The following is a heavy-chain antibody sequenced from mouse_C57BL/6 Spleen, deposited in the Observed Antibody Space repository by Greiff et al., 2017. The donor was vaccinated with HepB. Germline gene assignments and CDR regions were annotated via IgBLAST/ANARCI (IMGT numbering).Heavy chain of an antibody. Sequence: EVQLQQSGPVLVKPGASVKMSCKASGYTFTDYYMNWVKQSHGKSLEWIGVINPYNGGTSYNQKFKGKATLTVDKSTSTAYMELNSLTSEDSAVYCCARWGLRFYAMDYWGQGTSVTVSS. CDR3: ARWGLRFYAMDY. J-gene: IGHJ4*01. V-gene: IGHV1-19*01. D-gene: IGHD1-1*01. CDR1: GYTFTDYY. CDR2: INPYNGGT.